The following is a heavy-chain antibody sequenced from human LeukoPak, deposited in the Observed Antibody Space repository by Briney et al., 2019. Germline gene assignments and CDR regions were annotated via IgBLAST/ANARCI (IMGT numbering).Heavy chain of an antibody. CDR1: GYTFTGYY. CDR2: INPNSGGT. J-gene: IGHJ4*02. D-gene: IGHD3-22*01. V-gene: IGHV1-2*02. CDR3: ATEWRAEYYYDSSFLGY. Sequence: ASVKVSCKASGYTFTGYYMHWVRQAPGQGLEWMGWINPNSGGTNYAQKFQGRVTMTRDTSISTAYMELSRLRSDDTAVYHCATEWRAEYYYDSSFLGYWGQGTLVTVSS.